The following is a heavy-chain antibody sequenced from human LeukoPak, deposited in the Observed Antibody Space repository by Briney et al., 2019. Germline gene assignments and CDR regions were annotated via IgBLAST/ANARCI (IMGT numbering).Heavy chain of an antibody. V-gene: IGHV4-59*08. CDR1: GGSISSYY. CDR2: IYYSGST. D-gene: IGHD6-19*01. CDR3: AVGYSSGWYGY. Sequence: SETLSLTCTVSGGSISSYYWSWIRQPPGKGLEWIGYIYYSGSTNYNPSLKSRVTISVGTSKNQFSLKLSSVTAADTAVYYCAVGYSSGWYGYWGQGTLVTVSS. J-gene: IGHJ4*02.